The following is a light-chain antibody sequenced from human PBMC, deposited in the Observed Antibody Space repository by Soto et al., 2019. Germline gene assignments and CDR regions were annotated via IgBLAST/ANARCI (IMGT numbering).Light chain of an antibody. Sequence: DIQMTQSPSTLSASVGERVTITCRASQSISTWFAWYQQKPGKAPNLLIYDASSLESGVPARFSGSGSGTDFTLTITSLEPDDFATYYCQQYPGYSAIIFGRGTGLHIK. CDR3: QQYPGYSAII. CDR1: QSISTW. CDR2: DAS. V-gene: IGKV1-5*01. J-gene: IGKJ5*01.